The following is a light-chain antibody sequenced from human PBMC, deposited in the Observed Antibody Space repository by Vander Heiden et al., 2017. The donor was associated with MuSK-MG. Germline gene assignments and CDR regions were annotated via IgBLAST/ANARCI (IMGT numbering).Light chain of an antibody. CDR2: DVS. CDR1: SSDVGGYNY. J-gene: IGLJ2*01. Sequence: QSALTQPASVSGSPGQSITIPCTGTSSDVGGYNYVSWYQQHPGKAPKLMIYDVSNRPSGVSNRFSGSKSGNTASLTISGLQAEDEADYYCSSYTSSSTPGVVFGGGTKRTVL. CDR3: SSYTSSSTPGVV. V-gene: IGLV2-14*01.